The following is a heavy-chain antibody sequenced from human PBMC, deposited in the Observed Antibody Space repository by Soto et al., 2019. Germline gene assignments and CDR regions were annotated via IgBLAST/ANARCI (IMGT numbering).Heavy chain of an antibody. D-gene: IGHD3-3*01. CDR3: RSDFWSGQINWFDP. CDR2: ISGSGGST. CDR1: GFTFSSYA. Sequence: GSLRLSCVASGFTFSSYAMSWVRQAPGKGLEWVSAISGSGGSTYYADSVKGRFTISRDNSKNTLYLQMNSLRAEDTAVYYCRSDFWSGQINWFDPWGQGTLVTVSS. J-gene: IGHJ5*02. V-gene: IGHV3-23*01.